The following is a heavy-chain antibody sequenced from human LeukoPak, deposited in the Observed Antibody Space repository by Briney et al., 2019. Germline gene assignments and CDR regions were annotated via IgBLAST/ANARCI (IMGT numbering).Heavy chain of an antibody. CDR3: AIRPSPRSHYGSVGY. D-gene: IGHD4-17*01. Sequence: PGGSLRLSCAASGFTFSSYWMSWVRQAPGKGLEWVANIKQDGSEKYYVDSVKGRFTISRDNAKNSLYLQMNSLRAEDTAVYYCAIRPSPRSHYGSVGYWGQGTLVTVSS. J-gene: IGHJ4*02. V-gene: IGHV3-7*01. CDR1: GFTFSSYW. CDR2: IKQDGSEK.